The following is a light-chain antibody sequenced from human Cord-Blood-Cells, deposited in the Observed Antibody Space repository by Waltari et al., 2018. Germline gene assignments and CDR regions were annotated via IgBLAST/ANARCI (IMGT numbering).Light chain of an antibody. J-gene: IGKJ1*01. V-gene: IGKV1-39*01. CDR2: ASS. CDR3: QQSYSTPWT. Sequence: DIQMTQSPSSLSASVGDRVTITCRASQSISSYLNWYQQKPGKAPKLLIYASSSLQSGVPARFSVSGSGTDFNLTISRLQPEDVATYDCQQSYSTPWTFGQGTKVEIK. CDR1: QSISSY.